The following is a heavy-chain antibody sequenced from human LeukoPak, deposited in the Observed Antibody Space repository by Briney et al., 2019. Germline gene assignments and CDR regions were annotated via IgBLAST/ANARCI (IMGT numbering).Heavy chain of an antibody. J-gene: IGHJ4*02. CDR3: ARVSYYYDSSASIVPTGY. V-gene: IGHV1-18*01. D-gene: IGHD3-22*01. CDR1: GYTFTSYG. Sequence: ASVKVSCKASGYTFTSYGISWVRQAPGQGLEWMGWISAYNGNTNYAQKLQGRVTMTTDTSTSTAHMELRSLRSDDTAVYYCARVSYYYDSSASIVPTGYWGQGTLVTVSS. CDR2: ISAYNGNT.